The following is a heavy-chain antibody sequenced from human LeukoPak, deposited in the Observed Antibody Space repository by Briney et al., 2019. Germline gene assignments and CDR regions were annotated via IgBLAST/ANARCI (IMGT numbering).Heavy chain of an antibody. D-gene: IGHD1-7*01. Sequence: AAVKVSCKDSGYTFTSYDINWVRQATGQGVEGMGWMNPNSGNTGYAQKFQGRVTITRNTSISTAYMELMSLRSEDTAVYYCARGPWVELRRAAFDIWGQGTMVTVSS. CDR3: ARGPWVELRRAAFDI. CDR2: MNPNSGNT. J-gene: IGHJ3*02. V-gene: IGHV1-8*01. CDR1: GYTFTSYD.